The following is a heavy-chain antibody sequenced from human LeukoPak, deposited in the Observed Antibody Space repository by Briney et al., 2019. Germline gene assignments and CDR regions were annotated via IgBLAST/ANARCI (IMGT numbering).Heavy chain of an antibody. V-gene: IGHV3-21*06. CDR1: GFSFSSYS. Sequence: GGSLRLSCAASGFSFSSYSMNWIRQAPGKGLEWVSSISTSSSYIYYADSVKGRFTISRDNAKNCLYLQMNSLRAEDTAVYYCARERGNWNYAYFQHWGQGTLVTVSS. CDR2: ISTSSSYI. J-gene: IGHJ1*01. CDR3: ARERGNWNYAYFQH. D-gene: IGHD1-7*01.